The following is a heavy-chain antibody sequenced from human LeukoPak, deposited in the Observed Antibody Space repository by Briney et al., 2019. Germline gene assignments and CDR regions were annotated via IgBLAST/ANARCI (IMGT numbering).Heavy chain of an antibody. CDR1: GFTFSSYA. D-gene: IGHD3-3*01. J-gene: IGHJ6*02. CDR2: ISCDGSNK. CDR3: AREDRITIFGVVTYSSYYYGMDV. V-gene: IGHV3-30-3*01. Sequence: GGSLRLSCAASGFTFSSYAMHWVRQAPGKGLEWVAVISCDGSNKYYADSVKGRFTISRDNSKNTLYLQMNSLRAEDTAVYYCAREDRITIFGVVTYSSYYYGMDVWGQGTTVTVSS.